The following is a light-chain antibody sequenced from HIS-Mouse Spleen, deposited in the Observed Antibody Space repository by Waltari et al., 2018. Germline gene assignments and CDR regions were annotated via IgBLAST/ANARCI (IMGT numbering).Light chain of an antibody. J-gene: IGLJ1*01. Sequence: SYVLTQPPSVSVAPGKTARITCGGNNIGSKSVHWYQQKPGQAHVLVVYDDSDRPSGIPGRFSGSNSGNTATLTISRVEAGDEADYYCQVWDSSSDHPYVFGTGTKVTVL. CDR2: DDS. CDR3: QVWDSSSDHPYV. CDR1: NIGSKS. V-gene: IGLV3-21*03.